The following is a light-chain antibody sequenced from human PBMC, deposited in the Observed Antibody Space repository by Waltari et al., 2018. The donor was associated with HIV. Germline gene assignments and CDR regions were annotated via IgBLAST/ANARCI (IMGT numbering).Light chain of an antibody. CDR1: KLGDKY. V-gene: IGLV3-1*01. CDR2: QDS. Sequence: SYELTQPPSVSVSPGQTASITCSGDKLGDKYACWSQQKPGQSPVLVIYQDSKRPTGTPERFSGSNSGNTATLTISGTQAMDEADYYCQAWDSSTALVFGGGTKLTVL. J-gene: IGLJ2*01. CDR3: QAWDSSTALV.